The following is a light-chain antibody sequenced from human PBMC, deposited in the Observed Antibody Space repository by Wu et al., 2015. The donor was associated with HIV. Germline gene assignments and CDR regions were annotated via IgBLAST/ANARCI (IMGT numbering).Light chain of an antibody. J-gene: IGKJ1*01. CDR2: AAS. CDR1: QGISKY. CDR3: QKYNTAPWT. Sequence: DIQMTQSPSSLSASVGDRVTITCRASQGISKYLAWYQQKPGKAPKLLIFAASTLQSGVPSRFSGSGSGTDFTLTISRLEPEDVATYYCQKYNTAPWTFGQGTKVEMK. V-gene: IGKV1-27*01.